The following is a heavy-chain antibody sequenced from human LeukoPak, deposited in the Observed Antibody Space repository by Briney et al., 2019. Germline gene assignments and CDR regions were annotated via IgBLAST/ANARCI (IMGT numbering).Heavy chain of an antibody. CDR3: ARDQDSRSPFMSSAPGY. J-gene: IGHJ4*02. CDR1: GYTFTSYY. CDR2: INPSGGST. D-gene: IGHD6-6*01. V-gene: IGHV1-46*01. Sequence: ASVKVSCKASGYTFTSYYMHWVRQAPGQGLEWMGIINPSGGSTSYAQKFQGRVTMTRDTSTSTVYMELSSLRSEDTAVYYCARDQDSRSPFMSSAPGYWGQGTLVTVSS.